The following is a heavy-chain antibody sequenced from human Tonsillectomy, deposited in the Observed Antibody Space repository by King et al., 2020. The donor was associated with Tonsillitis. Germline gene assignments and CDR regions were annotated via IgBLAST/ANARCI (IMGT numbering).Heavy chain of an antibody. V-gene: IGHV1-2*02. Sequence: VQLVESGAEVKKPGASVKVSCKASGYIFTAFYIHWVRQAPGQGLEWMGWINLNSGGTKYAQKFQGRVTMTRDTSISTAYMEVNRLRSDDTAVYYCARNYDDLTGIDYWGQGTLVTVSS. CDR1: GYIFTAFY. J-gene: IGHJ4*02. CDR2: INLNSGGT. D-gene: IGHD3-22*01. CDR3: ARNYDDLTGIDY.